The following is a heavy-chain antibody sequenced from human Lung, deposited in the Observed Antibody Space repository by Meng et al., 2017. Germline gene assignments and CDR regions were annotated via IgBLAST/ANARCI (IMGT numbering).Heavy chain of an antibody. Sequence: EVQLLESGGGLVEPGEYLTLSCAASGFNLRSYWMHWVRQTPGKGLVWVSRLNRDETTISHAGSVMGRFTISRDVATNTLFLQRNSRSAEDTALYYCVRDFGGESDLWGQGTLVTVSS. V-gene: IGHV3-74*01. J-gene: IGHJ5*02. D-gene: IGHD3-10*01. CDR2: LNRDETTI. CDR1: GFNLRSYW. CDR3: VRDFGGESDL.